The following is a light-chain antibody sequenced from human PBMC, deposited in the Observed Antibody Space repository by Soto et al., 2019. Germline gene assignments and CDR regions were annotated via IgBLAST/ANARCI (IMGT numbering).Light chain of an antibody. V-gene: IGKV1-39*01. CDR3: QQSNNTPYA. Sequence: DIQMTQSPSSLSASVGDRVTITCRASQTVSRHLNWYQQKPGKAPKLLVYAASSLQSGVPSRFSGSGSGTDFTLSISSLQPEDFATYYCQQSNNTPYAFGQGTKVDIK. CDR2: AAS. CDR1: QTVSRH. J-gene: IGKJ2*01.